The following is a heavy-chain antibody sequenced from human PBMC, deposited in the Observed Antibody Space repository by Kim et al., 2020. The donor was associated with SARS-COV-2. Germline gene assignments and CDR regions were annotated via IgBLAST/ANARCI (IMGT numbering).Heavy chain of an antibody. Sequence: SQKFQGRVTITRDTSASTAYMELSSLRSEDTAVYYCARGTALLWFGEYTPWGQGTLVTVSS. D-gene: IGHD3-10*01. J-gene: IGHJ5*02. V-gene: IGHV1-3*01. CDR3: ARGTALLWFGEYTP.